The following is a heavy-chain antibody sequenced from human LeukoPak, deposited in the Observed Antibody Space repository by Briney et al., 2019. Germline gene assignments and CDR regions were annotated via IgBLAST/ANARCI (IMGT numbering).Heavy chain of an antibody. V-gene: IGHV1-46*01. D-gene: IGHD1-26*01. CDR2: INPSGGST. J-gene: IGHJ6*02. CDR3: ASDLLSRDYYYYGMDV. CDR1: GYAFTSYY. Sequence: ASVKVSCTASGYAFTSYYMHWVRQAPGQGLEWMGIINPSGGSTSYAQKFQGRVTMTRDTSTSTVYMELSSLRSEDTAVYYCASDLLSRDYYYYGMDVWGQGTTVTVSS.